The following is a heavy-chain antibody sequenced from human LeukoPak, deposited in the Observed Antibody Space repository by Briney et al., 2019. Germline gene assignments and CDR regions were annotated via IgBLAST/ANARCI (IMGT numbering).Heavy chain of an antibody. D-gene: IGHD3-10*01. J-gene: IGHJ6*04. V-gene: IGHV1-69*06. CDR1: GGTFSSYA. Sequence: SVKVSCKASGGTFSSYAISWVRQAPGQGLEWMGGIIPIFGTANYAQKFQGRVTTTADKSTSTAYMELSSLRSEDTAVYYCARDHNGSGRDYYYYYGMDVWGKGTTVTVSS. CDR3: ARDHNGSGRDYYYYYGMDV. CDR2: IIPIFGTA.